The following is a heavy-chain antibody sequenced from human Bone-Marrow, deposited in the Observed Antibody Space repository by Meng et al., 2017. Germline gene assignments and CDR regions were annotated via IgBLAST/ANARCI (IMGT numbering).Heavy chain of an antibody. CDR2: INPNNGDT. J-gene: IGHJ4*02. CDR1: GYTFTGYY. CDR3: ARVPWPDMMGYSWPSFDH. V-gene: IGHV1-2*02. D-gene: IGHD3-16*01. Sequence: ASVKVFCKASGYTFTGYYMHWVRQAPGQGLEWMGWINPNNGDTNYAEKFQGRVTMTRDTSITTASMELSRLRSDDTAVYYCARVPWPDMMGYSWPSFDHWGQGTLVTVSS.